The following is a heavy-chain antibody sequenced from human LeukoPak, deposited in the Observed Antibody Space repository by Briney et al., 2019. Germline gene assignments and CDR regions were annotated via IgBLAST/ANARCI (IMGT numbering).Heavy chain of an antibody. CDR1: GFTLDDYG. D-gene: IGHD3-16*02. CDR3: ASDRGIDSYFYYMDV. J-gene: IGHJ6*03. V-gene: IGHV3-20*04. Sequence: GESLRLSCAASGFTLDDYGMSWVRQAPGRELEWVPGNWNGGSTSYADSVKGRFTISRDNAKNSLYLQMNSLRAEDTALYYCASDRGIDSYFYYMDVWGKGTTVTVSS. CDR2: NWNGGST.